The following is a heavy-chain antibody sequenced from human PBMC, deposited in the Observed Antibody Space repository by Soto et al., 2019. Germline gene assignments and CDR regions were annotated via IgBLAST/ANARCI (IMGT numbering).Heavy chain of an antibody. J-gene: IGHJ4*02. CDR3: ARPPSGTTSFFDY. CDR2: IYPSDSDT. Sequence: GESLKISCKGSGYSFTSNWIGWVRQMPGKGLEWMRIIYPSDSDTRYSPSFQGQVTISADKSISTAYLQWSSLKASDTAMYYCARPPSGTTSFFDYWGQGTLVTVSS. V-gene: IGHV5-51*01. CDR1: GYSFTSNW. D-gene: IGHD1-7*01.